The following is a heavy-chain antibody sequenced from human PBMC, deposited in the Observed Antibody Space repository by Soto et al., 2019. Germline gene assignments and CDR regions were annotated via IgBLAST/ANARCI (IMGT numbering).Heavy chain of an antibody. CDR3: ARDSYYGMDV. Sequence: GGSLRLSCAASGFTFSSYWMHWVRQAPGKGLVWVSSINSDGSSTSYADSVKGRFTISRDNAKNTLYLQMNSLRAEDTAVYYCARDSYYGMDVWGQGTTVTVSS. CDR1: GFTFSSYW. CDR2: INSDGSST. V-gene: IGHV3-74*01. J-gene: IGHJ6*02.